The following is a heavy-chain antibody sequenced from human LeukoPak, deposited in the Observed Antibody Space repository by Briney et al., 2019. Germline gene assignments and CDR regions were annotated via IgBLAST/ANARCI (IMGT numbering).Heavy chain of an antibody. V-gene: IGHV4-31*03. CDR1: GGSISSGGYY. J-gene: IGHJ5*02. D-gene: IGHD2-2*02. CDR3: ARGGFVVVPAAIRGWFDP. Sequence: SETLSLTCTVSGGSISSGGYYWSWIRQHPGKGLEWIGYIYYSGSTYYNPSLKSRVTISVDTSKNQFSLKLSSVTAADTAVYYCARGGFVVVPAAIRGWFDPWGQGTLVTVSS. CDR2: IYYSGST.